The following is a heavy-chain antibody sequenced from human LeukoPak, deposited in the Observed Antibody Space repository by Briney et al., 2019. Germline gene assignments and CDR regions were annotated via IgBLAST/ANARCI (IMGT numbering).Heavy chain of an antibody. D-gene: IGHD3-10*01. Sequence: PGGSLRLSCAASGLTFSSYGMHWVRHAPSKGLEWVAVISYDVSNKYYADSVKGRFTISRDNAKNTLYMQMNRLRAEDTAVYYCAKDRGTMVRGVIIGSAFDIWGQGTMVTVSS. V-gene: IGHV3-30*18. CDR1: GLTFSSYG. CDR2: ISYDVSNK. J-gene: IGHJ3*02. CDR3: AKDRGTMVRGVIIGSAFDI.